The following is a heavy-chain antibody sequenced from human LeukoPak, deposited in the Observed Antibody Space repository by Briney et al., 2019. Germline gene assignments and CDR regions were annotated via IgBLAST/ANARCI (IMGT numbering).Heavy chain of an antibody. V-gene: IGHV4-39*01. D-gene: IGHD1-26*01. CDR3: ARHVGAGSYFDY. Sequence: PSETLSLTCSVSGGSISSSTYYWGWVRQPPGKGLDWIGSIYYSGSTYYNPSLRSRVSLSVDTSKNQFSLKLSSVTAADTAVYYCARHVGAGSYFDYWGQGTLVTVSS. CDR2: IYYSGST. CDR1: GGSISSSTYY. J-gene: IGHJ4*02.